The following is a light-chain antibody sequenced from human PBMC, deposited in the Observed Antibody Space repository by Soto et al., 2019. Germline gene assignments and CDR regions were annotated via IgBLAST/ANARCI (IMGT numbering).Light chain of an antibody. J-gene: IGKJ1*01. Sequence: EIVLTQSPGSLSLSPGERATLSCRSSQSVRSDDLAWYQQKPGQAPRLLVYGASSRATGIPDRFSGTGSGTEFTLTISSLESEDFAAYYCQQHSKWPRTFGQGTKVDIK. CDR2: GAS. CDR1: QSVRSDD. CDR3: QQHSKWPRT. V-gene: IGKV3-20*01.